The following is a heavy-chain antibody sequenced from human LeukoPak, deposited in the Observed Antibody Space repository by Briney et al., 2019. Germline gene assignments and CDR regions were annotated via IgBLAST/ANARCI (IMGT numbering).Heavy chain of an antibody. CDR2: IIPILGTS. CDR3: AARPLSSSWYPVGY. Sequence: SVKVSCKASGGTFSTYAISWVRQAPGQGLEWMGRIIPILGTSNYAQKFQGRITITADKSTSTAYMELSSLRSEDTAVYYCAARPLSSSWYPVGYWGQGTLVTVSS. D-gene: IGHD6-13*01. CDR1: GGTFSTYA. V-gene: IGHV1-69*04. J-gene: IGHJ4*02.